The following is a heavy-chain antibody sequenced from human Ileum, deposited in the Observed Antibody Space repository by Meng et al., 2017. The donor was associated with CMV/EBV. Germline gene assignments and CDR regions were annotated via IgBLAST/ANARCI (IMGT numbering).Heavy chain of an antibody. CDR3: ARLQAWDWFDP. CDR1: VGSFNSFS. Sequence: LTHSGQGSLKLSAPLSSHCSVSVGSFNSFSWIWIRQPAGKGLEWIGLIYIRGIINYNPSLKSRVTVSVDTSKNQFSLKVNSVTAADTAVYYCARLQAWDWFDPWGQGTLVTVSS. D-gene: IGHD4-11*01. V-gene: IGHV4-4*07. CDR2: IYIRGII. J-gene: IGHJ5*02.